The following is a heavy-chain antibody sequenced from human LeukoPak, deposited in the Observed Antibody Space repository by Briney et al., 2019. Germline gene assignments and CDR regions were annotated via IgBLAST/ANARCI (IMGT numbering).Heavy chain of an antibody. V-gene: IGHV1-18*01. CDR1: GYTFTSYD. CDR2: ISAYNGNT. D-gene: IGHD1-26*01. Sequence: GASVKVSCKASGYTFTSYDINWVRQAPGQGLEWMGWISAYNGNTNYAQKLQGRVTMTTDTSTSKAYMDLRSLRSDDTAVSYCAREGATILDYWGQGTLVTVSS. CDR3: AREGATILDY. J-gene: IGHJ4*02.